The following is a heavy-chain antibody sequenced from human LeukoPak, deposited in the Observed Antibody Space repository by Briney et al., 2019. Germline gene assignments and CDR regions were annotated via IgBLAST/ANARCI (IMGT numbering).Heavy chain of an antibody. CDR1: GFTFSSYG. CDR2: IRYDGSNK. D-gene: IGHD2-15*01. Sequence: GGSLRLSCAAPGFTFSSYGMHWVRQAPGKGLERVAFIRYDGSNKYYADSVKGRFTISRDNSKNTLYLQMNSLRAEDTAVYYCAKDWGYCSGGSCYSGAYWFDPWGQGTLVTVSS. J-gene: IGHJ5*02. CDR3: AKDWGYCSGGSCYSGAYWFDP. V-gene: IGHV3-30*02.